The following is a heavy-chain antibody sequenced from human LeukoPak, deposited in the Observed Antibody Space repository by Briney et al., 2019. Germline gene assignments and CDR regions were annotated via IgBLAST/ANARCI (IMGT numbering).Heavy chain of an antibody. V-gene: IGHV3-11*01. D-gene: IGHD2-8*02. Sequence: PGGSLRLSCAASGFTLSDYNMNWVRQAPGKGLEWVSYITNGGSTIHHADSVKGRFTISRDNAKKTLYLQMNSLRAEDTAVCYCAKVETSGGVNCYALDYWGQGTLVTVSS. CDR1: GFTLSDYN. CDR2: ITNGGSTI. CDR3: AKVETSGGVNCYALDY. J-gene: IGHJ4*02.